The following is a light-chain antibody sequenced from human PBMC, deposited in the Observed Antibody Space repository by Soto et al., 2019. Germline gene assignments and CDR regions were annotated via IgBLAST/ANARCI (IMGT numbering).Light chain of an antibody. CDR3: QQSFTTPFT. Sequence: IQMTQSPSSLSASIGDRVTITCRASQSISNSLNWYQKKPGKAPKLLIYATSNLQSGVPSTFSGSGSGTHFTLTIRSLEVEDFASYFCQQSFTTPFTFGPGTKVDIK. J-gene: IGKJ3*01. V-gene: IGKV1-39*01. CDR1: QSISNS. CDR2: ATS.